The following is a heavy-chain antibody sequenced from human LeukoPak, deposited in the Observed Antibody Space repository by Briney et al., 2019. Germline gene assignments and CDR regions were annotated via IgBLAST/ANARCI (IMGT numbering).Heavy chain of an antibody. J-gene: IGHJ4*02. D-gene: IGHD4/OR15-4a*01. V-gene: IGHV4-34*01. CDR1: HRSFSGSY. CDR2: ITHDGRI. Sequence: KPSETLSLTCAVYHRSFSGSYWSWIRQPPGKGLEWIGEITHDGRINYNPSLKSRATISVDTSKNQFSLQLTSVTAADPPVYYCATIXGAYSDFDTWGQGTLVTVSS. CDR3: ATIXGAYSDFDT.